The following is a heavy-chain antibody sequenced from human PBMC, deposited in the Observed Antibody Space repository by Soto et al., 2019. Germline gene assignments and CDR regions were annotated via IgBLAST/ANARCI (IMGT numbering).Heavy chain of an antibody. D-gene: IGHD2-2*02. V-gene: IGHV3-23*01. J-gene: IGHJ3*02. CDR3: AKASRRYCSSTSCYNDAFDI. CDR1: GFTFSSYA. Sequence: GGSLRLSCAASGFTFSSYAMSWVRQAPGKGLEWVSAISGSGGSTYYADSVKGRFTISRDNSKNTLYLQMYSLRAEDTAVYYCAKASRRYCSSTSCYNDAFDIWGQGTMVTVSS. CDR2: ISGSGGST.